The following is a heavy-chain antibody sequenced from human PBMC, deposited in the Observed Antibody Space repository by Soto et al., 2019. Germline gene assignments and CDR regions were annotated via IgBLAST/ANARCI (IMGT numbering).Heavy chain of an antibody. CDR2: ISAYNGNT. D-gene: IGHD2-2*01. Sequence: GASVKVSCKASGYTFTSYGISWVRQAPGQGLEWMGWISAYNGNTNYAQKLQGRVTMTTDTSTSTAYMELRSLRSDDTAVYYCARDRGLGYCSSTSCYYLDSGPLNWFDPWGQGTLVTVSS. CDR1: GYTFTSYG. J-gene: IGHJ5*02. V-gene: IGHV1-18*01. CDR3: ARDRGLGYCSSTSCYYLDSGPLNWFDP.